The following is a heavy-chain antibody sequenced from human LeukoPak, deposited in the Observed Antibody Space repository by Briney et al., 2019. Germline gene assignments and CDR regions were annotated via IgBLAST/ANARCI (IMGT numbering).Heavy chain of an antibody. CDR1: GYTFTGYY. J-gene: IGHJ4*02. CDR3: ARVFVSGWYVPFDY. D-gene: IGHD6-19*01. Sequence: ASVKVSCKASGYTFTGYYMHWGRQAPGQGLEWMGWINPNSGGTNYAQKFQGRVTMTRDTSISTAYMDLSRLRSDDTAVYYCARVFVSGWYVPFDYWGQGTLVTVSS. CDR2: INPNSGGT. V-gene: IGHV1-2*02.